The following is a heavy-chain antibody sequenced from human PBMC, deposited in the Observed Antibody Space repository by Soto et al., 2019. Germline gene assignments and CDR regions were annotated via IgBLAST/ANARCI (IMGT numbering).Heavy chain of an antibody. J-gene: IGHJ5*02. CDR2: INAGNGNT. CDR1: GYTFTSYA. D-gene: IGHD6-13*01. V-gene: IGHV1-3*01. CDR3: ARTARYGQQLVRAHNWFDP. Sequence: QVQLVQSGAEVKKPGASVKVSCKASGYTFTSYAMHWVRQAPGQRLEWMGWINAGNGNTKYSQKFQGRVTITRDTYASTAYMELSSLRSEDTAVYYCARTARYGQQLVRAHNWFDPWGQGTLVTVSS.